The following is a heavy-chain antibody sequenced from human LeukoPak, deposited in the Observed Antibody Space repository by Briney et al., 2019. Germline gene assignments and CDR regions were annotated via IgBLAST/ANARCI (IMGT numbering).Heavy chain of an antibody. CDR2: IYTSGST. J-gene: IGHJ5*02. Sequence: MTSQTLSLTCTVSGGSISSGSYYGSWIRQPAGKGRGWVGRIYTSGSTNYNPSLKSRVTISVDTSKIQFSLKLSSVTPADTAVYYCARDLPYSSSQRWFDPWGQGTLVTVSS. V-gene: IGHV4-61*02. D-gene: IGHD6-6*01. CDR1: GGSISSGSYY. CDR3: ARDLPYSSSQRWFDP.